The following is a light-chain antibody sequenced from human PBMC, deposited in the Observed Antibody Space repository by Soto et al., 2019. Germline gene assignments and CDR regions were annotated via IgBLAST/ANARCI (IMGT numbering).Light chain of an antibody. Sequence: QSVLTQPPSVSGAPGQRVTISCTGSSSNIGAGYDVHWYQQLPGTAPKLLIYGSSNRPSGVPDRFSGSKSGTSASLAITGLQAEDEADYYCQSYDSSLNGVVFGGGTKLTVL. CDR2: GSS. CDR3: QSYDSSLNGVV. V-gene: IGLV1-40*01. J-gene: IGLJ2*01. CDR1: SSNIGAGYD.